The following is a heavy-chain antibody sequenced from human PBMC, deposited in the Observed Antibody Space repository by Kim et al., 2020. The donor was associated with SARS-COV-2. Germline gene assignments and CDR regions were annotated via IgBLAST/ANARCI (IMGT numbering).Heavy chain of an antibody. V-gene: IGHV3-23*01. CDR2: FSSDDIT. D-gene: IGHD3-10*01. CDR1: GFAFSSYG. J-gene: IGHJ4*02. CDR3: GDYHGPGSHFTC. Sequence: GGSLRLTCAASGFAFSSYGMTWVRQAPGKGLEWVSSFSSDDITYYAESVKGRFTISSDNSKNMLYLQMNSLRAEDTAVYYCGDYHGPGSHFTCWGQGTQVTDSS.